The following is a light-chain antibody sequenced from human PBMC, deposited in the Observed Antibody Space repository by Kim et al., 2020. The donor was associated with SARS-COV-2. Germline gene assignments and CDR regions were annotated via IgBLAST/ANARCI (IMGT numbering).Light chain of an antibody. V-gene: IGLV3-25*03. J-gene: IGLJ1*01. CDR1: ALPKQY. CDR2: KDS. Sequence: VSPGQTARITGSGDALPKQYAYWYQQKPGQAPVLVIYKDSERPSGIPERFSGSSSGTTVTLTISGVQAEDEADYYCQSADSSGTYVFGTGTKVTVL. CDR3: QSADSSGTYV.